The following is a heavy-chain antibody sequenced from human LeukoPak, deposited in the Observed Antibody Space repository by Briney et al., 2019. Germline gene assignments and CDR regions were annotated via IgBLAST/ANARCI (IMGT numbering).Heavy chain of an antibody. D-gene: IGHD3-22*01. Sequence: GGSLRLSCAASGFTFSSYTMNWVRQAPGKGLEWVSSISSSSSHIYYADSVKGRFTISRDNAKNSLYLQMNSLRAEDTATYYCAKDRPNYYESNGHYYRRDGDSWGQGTLVTVSS. CDR3: AKDRPNYYESNGHYYRRDGDS. V-gene: IGHV3-21*04. J-gene: IGHJ5*01. CDR1: GFTFSSYT. CDR2: ISSSSSHI.